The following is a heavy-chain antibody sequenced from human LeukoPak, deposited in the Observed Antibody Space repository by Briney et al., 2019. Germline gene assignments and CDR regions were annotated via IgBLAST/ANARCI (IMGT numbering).Heavy chain of an antibody. CDR3: ARDYCSGGSCKRGDY. CDR1: GFTFSGFA. V-gene: IGHV3-30-3*01. D-gene: IGHD2-15*01. CDR2: ISYDGSHK. Sequence: GGSLRLSCAASGFTFSGFAMHWVRQAPGKGLEYMAYISYDGSHKDHRDSVKGRFTISRDNSRSTLYLEMNSLRAEDTAVYYCARDYCSGGSCKRGDYWGQGTLVTVSS. J-gene: IGHJ4*02.